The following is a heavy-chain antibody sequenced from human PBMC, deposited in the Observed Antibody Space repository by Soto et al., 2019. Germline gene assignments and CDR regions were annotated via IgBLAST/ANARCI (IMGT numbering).Heavy chain of an antibody. CDR1: GGSISSGDYY. CDR2: IYNSGRT. J-gene: IGHJ4*02. Sequence: QVQLQESGPGLVEPSQTLSLTCTVSGGSISSGDYYWSWIRQPPGKGLEGIGHIYNSGRTYSNPSLKSRVTISVDTSKNQFSRKLSSVTAADTAVYYCARGPDGDKVDYWGQGTLVTVSS. CDR3: ARGPDGDKVDY. V-gene: IGHV4-30-4*01. D-gene: IGHD7-27*01.